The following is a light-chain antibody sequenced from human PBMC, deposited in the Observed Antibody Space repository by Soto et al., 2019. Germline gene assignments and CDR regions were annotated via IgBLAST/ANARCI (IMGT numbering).Light chain of an antibody. Sequence: QSALTQPASVSGSPGQSITISCAGSNSDIGSYKYVSWYQQHPGKAPKVMLYEVRKRPSGVPDRFSGSKSGNTASLTVSGLQADDEADYYCTSYAGGNILVFGGGTKLTVL. CDR2: EVR. CDR1: NSDIGSYKY. J-gene: IGLJ2*01. V-gene: IGLV2-8*01. CDR3: TSYAGGNILV.